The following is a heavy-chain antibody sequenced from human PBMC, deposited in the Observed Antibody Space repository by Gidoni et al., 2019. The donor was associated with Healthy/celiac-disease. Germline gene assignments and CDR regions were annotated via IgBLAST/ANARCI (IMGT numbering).Heavy chain of an antibody. D-gene: IGHD3-3*01. J-gene: IGHJ6*04. CDR3: ARIAGDFWSGYYYYYGMDV. Sequence: QVTLKESGPVLVKPTETLTLTCTVSAFSLSNARMGVSWIRQPPGKALEWLAHIFSNDEKSYSTSLKSRLTISKDTSKSQVVLTMTNMDPVDTATYYCARIAGDFWSGYYYYYGMDVWGKGTTVTVSS. CDR2: IFSNDEK. V-gene: IGHV2-26*01. CDR1: AFSLSNARMG.